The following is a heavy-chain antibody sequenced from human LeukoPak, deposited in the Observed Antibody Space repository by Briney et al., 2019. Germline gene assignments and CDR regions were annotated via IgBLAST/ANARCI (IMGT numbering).Heavy chain of an antibody. CDR1: GGSITSYY. J-gene: IGHJ4*02. V-gene: IGHV4-59*08. D-gene: IGHD5-24*01. Sequence: PSETLSLTCSVSGGSITSYYWSWLRQPPGKGLEWIGYIYYSGSTSYNPSLKSRVTMSVDTSKNQFSLKLSSVTAADTAVYYCARHKPEMATKTFDYWGQGTLVTVAS. CDR2: IYYSGST. CDR3: ARHKPEMATKTFDY.